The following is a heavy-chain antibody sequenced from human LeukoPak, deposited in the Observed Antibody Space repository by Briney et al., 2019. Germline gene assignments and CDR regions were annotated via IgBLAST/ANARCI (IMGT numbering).Heavy chain of an antibody. J-gene: IGHJ5*02. CDR1: GFTVSSNY. Sequence: GVSLRLSCAASGFTVSSNYRSWVRQAPGKGLEWASVIYSGGSTYYADSVKGRFTFSRDNSKNTLYIQMSRLTAEDTAVYYCARGRGSFYPWFDPWGQGALVTVSS. V-gene: IGHV3-66*02. CDR2: IYSGGST. D-gene: IGHD1-26*01. CDR3: ARGRGSFYPWFDP.